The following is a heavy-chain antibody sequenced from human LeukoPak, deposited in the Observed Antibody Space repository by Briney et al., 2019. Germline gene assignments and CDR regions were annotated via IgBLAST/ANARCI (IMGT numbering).Heavy chain of an antibody. J-gene: IGHJ4*02. CDR1: GFTFSNAW. CDR2: IKSKTDGGTT. Sequence: GGSLRLSCAASGFTFSNAWMSWVRQAPGKGLEWVGRIKSKTDGGTTDYAAPVKGRFTISRDDSKNTLYLQINSLKTEDTAVYYCTTRNFSSGWILFDYWGQGTLVTVSS. CDR3: TTRNFSSGWILFDY. D-gene: IGHD6-19*01. V-gene: IGHV3-15*01.